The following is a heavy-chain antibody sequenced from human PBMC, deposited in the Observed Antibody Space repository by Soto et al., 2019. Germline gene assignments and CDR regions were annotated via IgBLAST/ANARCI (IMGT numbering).Heavy chain of an antibody. CDR2: LVVGSGNT. CDR3: AAVPVLRFLKWLPAYFDY. Sequence: SVKVSCTTSGFMFTSSAVQWVRQARGQRLEWIGWLVVGSGNTHYAQHFQERVTLTRDMSTGTAYMELSSLRSEDTAVYYCAAVPVLRFLKWLPAYFDYWGQGTLVTVSS. D-gene: IGHD3-3*01. J-gene: IGHJ4*02. V-gene: IGHV1-58*01. CDR1: GFMFTSSA.